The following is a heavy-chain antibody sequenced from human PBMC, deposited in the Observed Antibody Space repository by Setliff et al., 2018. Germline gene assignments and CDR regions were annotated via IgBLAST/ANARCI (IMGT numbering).Heavy chain of an antibody. J-gene: IGHJ3*02. CDR1: GGSFSGYY. Sequence: SETLSLTCAVYGGSFSGYYWSWLRQPPGKGLEWIGEINHSGSTNYNASLKSRVTISVDTSKNQFSLKLSSVTAADTAVYYCARGWGSGWSKEGAFDIWGQGTMVTVSS. V-gene: IGHV4-34*01. CDR2: INHSGST. CDR3: ARGWGSGWSKEGAFDI. D-gene: IGHD6-19*01.